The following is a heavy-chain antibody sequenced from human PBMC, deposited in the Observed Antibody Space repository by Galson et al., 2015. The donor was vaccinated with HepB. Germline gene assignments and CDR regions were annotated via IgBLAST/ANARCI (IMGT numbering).Heavy chain of an antibody. V-gene: IGHV6-1*01. CDR3: AKVEYTSKSYVVQ. J-gene: IGHJ4*02. D-gene: IGHD2/OR15-2a*01. CDR1: GDSVSSYSAA. Sequence: CAISGDSVSSYSAAWHWIRQSPSRGLEWLGRTYYRSTWYNHYAESLQGRVSINPDTSKNQFSLQLNYVTPEDTALYYCAKVEYTSKSYVVQWGQGTLVTSSS. CDR2: TYYRSTWYN.